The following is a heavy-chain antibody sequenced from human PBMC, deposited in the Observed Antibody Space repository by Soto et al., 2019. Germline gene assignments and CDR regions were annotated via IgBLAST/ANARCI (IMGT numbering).Heavy chain of an antibody. CDR2: ISHDGTKK. J-gene: IGHJ4*02. CDR3: AKDREPYSRSWPYY. V-gene: IGHV3-30*18. D-gene: IGHD6-13*01. CDR1: EFTFFSFG. Sequence: GGSLRLSCAASEFTFFSFGMHWVRQAPGKGLEWVTLISHDGTKKYYADSVKGRFTISRDNSKNTLYLQMNSLRVEDTAVYYCAKDREPYSRSWPYYWGQGTLVTVSS.